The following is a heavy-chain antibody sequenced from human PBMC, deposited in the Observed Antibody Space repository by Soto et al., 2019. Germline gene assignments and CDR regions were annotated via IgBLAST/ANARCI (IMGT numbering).Heavy chain of an antibody. Sequence: QVQLVQSEAEVKKPGASVKVSCKASGYTFASYSFTWRRQAPGQGPEWMGWISPNDGNTNYAWKVQGRVTMTTDTSTSTAYMELRSLRSDDTAVYYCARTFYYGSGSYSGFDHWGQGTLGTVSS. CDR1: GYTFASYS. J-gene: IGHJ4*02. V-gene: IGHV1-18*04. CDR3: ARTFYYGSGSYSGFDH. CDR2: ISPNDGNT. D-gene: IGHD3-10*01.